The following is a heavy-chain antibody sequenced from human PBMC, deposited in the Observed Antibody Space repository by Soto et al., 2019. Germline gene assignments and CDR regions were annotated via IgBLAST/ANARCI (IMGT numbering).Heavy chain of an antibody. CDR1: GYTFTSYG. V-gene: IGHV1-18*01. CDR3: ARDVGAYSSSSGKYGMDV. J-gene: IGHJ6*02. D-gene: IGHD6-6*01. Sequence: GASVKVSCKASGYTFTSYGISWVRQAPGQGLEWMGWISAYNGNTNYAQKLQGRVTMTTDTSTSTAYMELRSLRSDDTAVYYCARDVGAYSSSSGKYGMDVWGQGTTVTVSS. CDR2: ISAYNGNT.